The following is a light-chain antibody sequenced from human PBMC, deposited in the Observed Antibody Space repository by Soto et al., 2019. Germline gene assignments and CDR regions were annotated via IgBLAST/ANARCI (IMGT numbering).Light chain of an antibody. Sequence: DIQMTQSPSSLSASVGDRVTITCRASQSISNYVNWYQQIPGTAPKVLIYAASALQSGVPSRFSVSGAGTDFTLTGSSLQPEDFATYYRQQNYSPPLTFGGGTKVEIK. CDR1: QSISNY. CDR3: QQNYSPPLT. V-gene: IGKV1-39*01. J-gene: IGKJ4*01. CDR2: AAS.